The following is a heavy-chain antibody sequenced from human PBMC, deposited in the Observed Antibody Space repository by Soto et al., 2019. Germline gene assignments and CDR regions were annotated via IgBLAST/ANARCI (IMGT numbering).Heavy chain of an antibody. CDR2: ISYDGGNN. D-gene: IGHD3-16*01. CDR1: GFTFTNYA. CDR3: AGGYVDSGAYPRFDY. V-gene: IGHV3-30-3*01. J-gene: IGHJ4*02. Sequence: QVQLVESGGGVVQPGRSLRLSCAASGFTFTNYAMHWVRQAPGKGLEWVAVISYDGGNNYYADSVKGRFSISRDNCKNTPYLLMKSLRDEDTAVVYCAGGYVDSGAYPRFDYWGQGTLVTVSS.